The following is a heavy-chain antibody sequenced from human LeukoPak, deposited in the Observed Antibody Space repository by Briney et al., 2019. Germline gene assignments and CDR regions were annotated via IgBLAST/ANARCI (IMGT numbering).Heavy chain of an antibody. Sequence: SETLSLTCTVSGGSISSSNYYWGWIRQPPGKGLEWIGNIYYSGSTHYKPSLKTRVTISVDTSKNQFSLKLTSVTAADTAVYYCARHASVDGNWPRPLDYWGQGSLVTASS. CDR1: GGSISSSNYY. J-gene: IGHJ4*02. V-gene: IGHV4-39*01. CDR3: ARHASVDGNWPRPLDY. CDR2: IYYSGST. D-gene: IGHD6-19*01.